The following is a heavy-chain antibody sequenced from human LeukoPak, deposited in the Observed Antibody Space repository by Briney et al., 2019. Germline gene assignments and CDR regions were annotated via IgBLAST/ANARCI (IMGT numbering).Heavy chain of an antibody. J-gene: IGHJ4*02. CDR2: INPNSGGT. Sequence: ASVKVSCKASGYTFTGYYMHWVRQAPGQGLEWMGWINPNSGGTNYAQKFQGRVTMTRDTSISTAYMELSRLRSDDTAVYYCARSVEDCSSTSCYIVDYWGQGTLVTVSS. V-gene: IGHV1-2*02. D-gene: IGHD2-2*02. CDR1: GYTFTGYY. CDR3: ARSVEDCSSTSCYIVDY.